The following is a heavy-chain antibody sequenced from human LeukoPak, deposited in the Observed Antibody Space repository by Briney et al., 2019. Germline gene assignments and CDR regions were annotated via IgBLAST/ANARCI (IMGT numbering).Heavy chain of an antibody. V-gene: IGHV1-3*01. J-gene: IGHJ3*02. CDR3: ARQTGMADAFDI. CDR1: GYTFTSYA. CDR2: INAGNGNT. D-gene: IGHD5-24*01. Sequence: VASVKVSCKASGYTFTSYAMHWVRQAPGQRLEWMGWINAGNGNTKYSQKFQGRVTMTTDTSTSTAYMELRSLRSDDTAVYYCARQTGMADAFDIWGQGTMVTVSS.